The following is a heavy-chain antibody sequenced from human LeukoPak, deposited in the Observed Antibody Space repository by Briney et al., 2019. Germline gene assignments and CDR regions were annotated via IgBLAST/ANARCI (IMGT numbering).Heavy chain of an antibody. Sequence: SVKVSCKASGGTFSSYAISWVRQAPGQGLEWMGGIIPIFGTANYAQKFQGRVTITTDESTSTAYTELSSLRSEDTAVYYCASYYDSSEAPFDYWGQGTLVTVSS. CDR1: GGTFSSYA. V-gene: IGHV1-69*05. D-gene: IGHD3-22*01. J-gene: IGHJ4*02. CDR2: IIPIFGTA. CDR3: ASYYDSSEAPFDY.